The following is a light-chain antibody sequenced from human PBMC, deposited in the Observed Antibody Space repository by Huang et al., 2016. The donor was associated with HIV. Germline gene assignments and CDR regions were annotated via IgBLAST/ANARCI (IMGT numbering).Light chain of an antibody. CDR3: QQYVTSPT. CDR2: GAS. V-gene: IGKV3-20*01. CDR1: QSISTSY. J-gene: IGKJ2*01. Sequence: EIVLTQSPGTLSLAPGERATVSCRASQSISTSYLAWYQQKPGQAPRLFLYGASSRATGIPDRFTGSGSGTDFTLTISRLEPEDFAMYYCQQYVTSPTFGQGTELEIK.